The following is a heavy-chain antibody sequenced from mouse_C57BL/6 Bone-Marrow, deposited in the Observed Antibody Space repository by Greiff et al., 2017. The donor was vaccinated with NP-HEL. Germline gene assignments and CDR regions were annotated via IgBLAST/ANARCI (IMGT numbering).Heavy chain of an antibody. CDR2: INPSNGGT. V-gene: IGHV1-53*01. Sequence: VQLQQPGTELVKPGASVKLSCTASGYTFTSYWMHWVKQRPGQGLEWIGNINPSNGGTNYNEKFKSKATLTVDKSSSTDYMQLSSLTSEDSAVYYCASPIPSNYDGSSFWYFDVWGTGTTVTVSS. CDR3: ASPIPSNYDGSSFWYFDV. D-gene: IGHD1-1*01. J-gene: IGHJ1*03. CDR1: GYTFTSYW.